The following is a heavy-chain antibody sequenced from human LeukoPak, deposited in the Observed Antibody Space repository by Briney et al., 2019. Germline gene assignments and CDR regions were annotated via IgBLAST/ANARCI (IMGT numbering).Heavy chain of an antibody. D-gene: IGHD3-16*01. V-gene: IGHV3-74*01. CDR2: INSDGSGT. CDR1: GFTFSSYW. J-gene: IGHJ3*02. Sequence: GGSLRLSCAASGFTFSSYWMHWVRQAPGKGLVWVSRINSDGSGTTYADSVKGRFTISRDNAKNSLSLQMNSLRAEDTAVYYCARDEAGDLGAFDIWGQGTMVTVSS. CDR3: ARDEAGDLGAFDI.